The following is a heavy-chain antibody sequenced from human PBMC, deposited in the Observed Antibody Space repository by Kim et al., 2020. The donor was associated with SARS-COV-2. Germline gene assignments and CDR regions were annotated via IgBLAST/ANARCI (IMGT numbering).Heavy chain of an antibody. CDR3: ARDSFSAAGNRVYYYYGIDV. CDR2: ISSSSSYI. J-gene: IGHJ6*02. CDR1: GFTFSSYS. Sequence: GGSLRLSCAASGFTFSSYSMNWVRQAPGKGLEWVSSISSSSSYIYYADSVKGRFTISRDNAKNSLYLQMNSLRAEDTAVYYCARDSFSAAGNRVYYYYGIDVWGQGTTVPVSS. D-gene: IGHD6-13*01. V-gene: IGHV3-21*01.